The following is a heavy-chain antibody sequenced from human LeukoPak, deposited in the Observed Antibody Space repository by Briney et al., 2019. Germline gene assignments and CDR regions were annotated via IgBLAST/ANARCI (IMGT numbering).Heavy chain of an antibody. D-gene: IGHD3-22*01. Sequence: GGSLRLSCAASGFTFSSYAMSWVRQAPGKGLEWVSAISGSGGSTYYADSVEGRFTISRDNSKNTLYLQMNSLRAEDTAVYYCAKDLYDSSGYYPPNFDYWGQGTLVTVSS. CDR1: GFTFSSYA. CDR3: AKDLYDSSGYYPPNFDY. V-gene: IGHV3-23*01. J-gene: IGHJ4*02. CDR2: ISGSGGST.